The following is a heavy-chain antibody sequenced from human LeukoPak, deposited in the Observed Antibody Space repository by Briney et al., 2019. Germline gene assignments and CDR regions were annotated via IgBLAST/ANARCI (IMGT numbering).Heavy chain of an antibody. J-gene: IGHJ3*02. CDR1: GFTFNTYA. D-gene: IGHD5-18*01. CDR3: AKDRHSYGGWPTYAFDI. CDR2: IRGSGGST. V-gene: IGHV3-23*01. Sequence: QSGGSLRLSCAASGFTFNTYAMSWVRQAPGKGLEWVSGIRGSGGSTYYADSVKGRFTISRDNSKNTLFLQMNSLRAEDTAVYFCAKDRHSYGGWPTYAFDIWGQGTMVTVSS.